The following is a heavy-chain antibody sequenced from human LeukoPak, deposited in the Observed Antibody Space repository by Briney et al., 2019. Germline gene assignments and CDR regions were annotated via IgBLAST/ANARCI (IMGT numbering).Heavy chain of an antibody. CDR2: ISGGGGST. CDR1: GFTFSSYA. Sequence: PGGSLRLSCAASGFTFSSYAMSWVRQSPGKGLEWVSVISGGGGSTYYAGSVKGRFTISRDNSKNTLYLQMNSLRADDTAVYYCAKFYDISTGYSDYWGQGTLVTVSS. V-gene: IGHV3-23*01. D-gene: IGHD3-9*01. J-gene: IGHJ4*02. CDR3: AKFYDISTGYSDY.